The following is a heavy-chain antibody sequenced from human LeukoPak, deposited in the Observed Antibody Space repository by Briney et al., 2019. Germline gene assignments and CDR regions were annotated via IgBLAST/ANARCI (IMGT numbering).Heavy chain of an antibody. D-gene: IGHD3-22*01. CDR3: AAMIGYFDY. V-gene: IGHV4-61*02. J-gene: IGHJ4*02. Sequence: SQTLSPTCTVSGGSISSGNYYWSWIRQPAGKVLEWIGRMYTSGSTNYNPSLKSRVSISRDTSKNQFSLKLNSVTAADTAVYYCAAMIGYFDYWGQGTLVTVSS. CDR1: GGSISSGNYY. CDR2: MYTSGST.